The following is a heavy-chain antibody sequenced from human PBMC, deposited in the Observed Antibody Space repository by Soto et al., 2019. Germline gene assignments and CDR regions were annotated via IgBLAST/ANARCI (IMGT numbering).Heavy chain of an antibody. D-gene: IGHD2-15*01. Sequence: GGSLRLSCAASGFTFSSYAMHWVRQAPGKGLEWVAVISYDGSNKYYADSVKGRFTISRDSSKNTLYLQMNSLRAEDTAVYYCARGINPLQPHCSGGSCYLGDWFDPWGQGTLVTVSS. V-gene: IGHV3-30-3*01. CDR2: ISYDGSNK. J-gene: IGHJ5*02. CDR1: GFTFSSYA. CDR3: ARGINPLQPHCSGGSCYLGDWFDP.